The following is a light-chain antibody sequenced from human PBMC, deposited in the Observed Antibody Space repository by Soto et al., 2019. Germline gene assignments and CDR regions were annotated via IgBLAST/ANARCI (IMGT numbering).Light chain of an antibody. V-gene: IGKV3-11*01. J-gene: IGKJ5*01. CDR3: QQRSNWPIT. CDR2: DAF. CDR1: QSVSRY. Sequence: ENVLTQSPATLSLYPGERAVLSCRASQSVSRYLACYQQKPDQAPRLLIYDAFNRATGIPARFSGSGSGTDFTLTISSLEPEDFVVYYCQQRSNWPITFGQGTRLEIK.